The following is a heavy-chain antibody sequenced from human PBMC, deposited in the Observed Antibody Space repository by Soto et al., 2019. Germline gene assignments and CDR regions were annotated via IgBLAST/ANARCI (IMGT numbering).Heavy chain of an antibody. CDR2: IWYDGSNK. J-gene: IGHJ3*02. CDR1: GFTFSSYG. Sequence: ESVGGVVQPGRSLRLSCAASGFTFSSYGMHWVRQAPGKGLEWVAVIWYDGSNKYYADSVKGRFTISRDTSKNTLYLQMNSLRAEDTAVYYCARDRGPHGVYDAFDIWGQGTMVTVSS. CDR3: ARDRGPHGVYDAFDI. D-gene: IGHD4-17*01. V-gene: IGHV3-33*01.